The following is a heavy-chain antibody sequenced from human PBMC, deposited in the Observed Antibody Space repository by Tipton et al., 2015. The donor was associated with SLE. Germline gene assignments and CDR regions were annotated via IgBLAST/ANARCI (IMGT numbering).Heavy chain of an antibody. V-gene: IGHV4-39*01. J-gene: IGHJ4*02. Sequence: TLSLTCTVSGGSISSSYYYWDWIRQPPGQGLEWIGTIYHSGSNYYKSALKSRVTISLDTSQNQFSLKLNSVTAADTAVYFCARRGTGYCTGGLCYYFDYWAQGTLVTVSS. CDR1: GGSISSSYYY. CDR2: IYHSGSN. D-gene: IGHD2-8*02. CDR3: ARRGTGYCTGGLCYYFDY.